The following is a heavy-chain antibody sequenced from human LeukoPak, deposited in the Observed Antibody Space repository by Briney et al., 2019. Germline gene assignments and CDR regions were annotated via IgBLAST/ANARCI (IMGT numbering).Heavy chain of an antibody. D-gene: IGHD5-12*01. CDR1: GYTLTELS. CDR3: ATDRAWLRRSGYYYYGMDV. Sequence: ASVKVSCKVSGYTLTELSMHWVRQAPGKGLEWMGGFDPEDGETIYAQKFQGRVTMTEDTSTDTAYMKLSSLRSEDTAVYYCATDRAWLRRSGYYYYGMDVWGQGTTVTVSS. V-gene: IGHV1-24*01. CDR2: FDPEDGET. J-gene: IGHJ6*02.